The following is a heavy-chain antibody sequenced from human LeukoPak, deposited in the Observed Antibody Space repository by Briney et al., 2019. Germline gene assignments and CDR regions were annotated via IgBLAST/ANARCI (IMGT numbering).Heavy chain of an antibody. D-gene: IGHD6-13*01. V-gene: IGHV4-39*01. CDR2: VYYTGST. Sequence: SETLSLTCSVSGPSVTSGGFYWGWLRQPPGKGLQWLATVYYTGSTYYNPSLRSRVTISIDTSKNPFSLSLRSLIAADTAVYYCARQGGSNSPYYYYYMDVWGKGTTVTVSS. CDR1: GPSVTSGGFY. J-gene: IGHJ6*03. CDR3: ARQGGSNSPYYYYYMDV.